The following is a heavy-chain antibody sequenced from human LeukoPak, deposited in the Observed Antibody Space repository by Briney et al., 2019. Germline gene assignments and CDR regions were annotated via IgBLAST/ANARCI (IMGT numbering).Heavy chain of an antibody. CDR3: ARGYSYGLDY. Sequence: SETLSLTCAVYGGSFSGYYWSWIRQPPGKGLEWIGEINHSGSTYYNPSLKSRVTISVDRSKNQFSLKLSSVTAADTAVYYCARGYSYGLDYWGQGTLVTVSS. V-gene: IGHV4-34*01. CDR1: GGSFSGYY. CDR2: INHSGST. D-gene: IGHD5-18*01. J-gene: IGHJ4*02.